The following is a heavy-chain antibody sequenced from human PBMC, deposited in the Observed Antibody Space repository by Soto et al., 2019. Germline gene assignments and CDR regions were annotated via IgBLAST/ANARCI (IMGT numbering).Heavy chain of an antibody. CDR1: GGSISSGGYY. J-gene: IGHJ4*02. CDR2: IYYSGST. Sequence: SETLSLTCTVSGGSISSGGYYWSWIRQHPGKGLEWIGYIYYSGSTYYNPSLKSRVTISVDTSKNQFSLKLSSVTAADTAVYYCARARSRNYGPYFDYWGQGTLVTVSS. D-gene: IGHD1-7*01. V-gene: IGHV4-31*03. CDR3: ARARSRNYGPYFDY.